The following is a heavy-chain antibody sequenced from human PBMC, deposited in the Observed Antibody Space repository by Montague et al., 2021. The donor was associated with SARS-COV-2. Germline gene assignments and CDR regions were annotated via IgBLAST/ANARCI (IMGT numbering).Heavy chain of an antibody. CDR2: ISGSGGST. V-gene: IGHV3-23*01. CDR1: GFTFRRHG. CDR3: AKDRGDSSSWLDY. J-gene: IGHJ4*02. Sequence: SLRLSCAASGFTFRRHGMSWVRQAPGKGLEWIAGISGSGGSTFYADSMKGRFTISRDNSKNTLYLQTNSLRVEDSAVYFCAKDRGDSSSWLDYWGQGTLVTVSS. D-gene: IGHD6-13*01.